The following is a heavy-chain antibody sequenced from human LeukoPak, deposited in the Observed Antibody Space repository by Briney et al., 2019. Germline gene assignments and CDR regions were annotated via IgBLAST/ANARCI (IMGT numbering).Heavy chain of an antibody. V-gene: IGHV1-2*02. CDR3: ARTYNWNDAFDY. J-gene: IGHJ4*02. CDR1: GYTFTGYH. D-gene: IGHD1-1*01. Sequence: GASVKVSCKASGYTFTGYHMHWVRQAPGQGLGWMGWINPNSGGTNYAQKFQGRVTMTRDTSISTAYMELSRLRSDDTAVYYCARTYNWNDAFDYWGQGTLVTVSS. CDR2: INPNSGGT.